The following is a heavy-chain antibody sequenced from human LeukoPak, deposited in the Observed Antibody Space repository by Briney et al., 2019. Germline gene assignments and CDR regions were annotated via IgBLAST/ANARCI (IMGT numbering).Heavy chain of an antibody. J-gene: IGHJ5*02. V-gene: IGHV3-15*01. D-gene: IGHD2-2*01. CDR3: TTDSFTVIVPTAKGP. CDR1: GFTFNNAW. CDR2: IKSKSDGGTT. Sequence: GGSLRLSCAASGFTFNNAWMTWVRQAPGKGLEWVGHIKSKSDGGTTDYAAPVKGRFTISRDDSKNTLYLQMNSLKTEDTAVYYCTTDSFTVIVPTAKGPWGQGTLLTVSS.